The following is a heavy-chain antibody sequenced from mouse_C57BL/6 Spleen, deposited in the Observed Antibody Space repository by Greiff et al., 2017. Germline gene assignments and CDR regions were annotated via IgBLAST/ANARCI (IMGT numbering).Heavy chain of an antibody. CDR3: ARIDYYGSSSFAY. CDR1: GFSLSTFGMG. D-gene: IGHD1-1*01. V-gene: IGHV8-8*01. CDR2: SWWDDDK. Sequence: QVQLKESGPGILQPSQTLSLTCASSGFSLSTFGMGVGRLRQPSGKGLEWLAHSWWDDDKYYNPALTGRLTFSMDTSKNQVFLKLANVDTADAATYYCARIDYYGSSSFAYWGQGTLVTVSA. J-gene: IGHJ3*01.